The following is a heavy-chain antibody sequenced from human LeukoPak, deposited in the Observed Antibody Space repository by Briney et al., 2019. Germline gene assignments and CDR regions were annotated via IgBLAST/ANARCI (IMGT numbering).Heavy chain of an antibody. D-gene: IGHD6-13*01. CDR2: VRSKAYGGTT. CDR1: GFTFGDYT. CDR3: ARGGYSSSWYVSY. Sequence: GESLRLSCTASGFTFGDYTMSWFRQAPGKGLEWVGFVRSKAYGGTTGYAASMKGRFTVSRDDSKSIAYLQMNSLKTEDTAVYYCARGGYSSSWYVSYWGQGTLVTVSS. J-gene: IGHJ4*02. V-gene: IGHV3-49*03.